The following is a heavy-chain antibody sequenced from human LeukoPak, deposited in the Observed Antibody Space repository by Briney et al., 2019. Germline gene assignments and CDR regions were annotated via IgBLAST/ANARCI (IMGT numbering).Heavy chain of an antibody. Sequence: GGSLRLSCAAYGFTLSSHSMNWVRQAPGKGLEWVSSISSSSSYIHSADSVKGRFTISRGNAKNSLYLQMNSLRAEDTAVYYCARDLYDSGAYSSPIDYRGQGTLVTVSS. CDR3: ARDLYDSGAYSSPIDY. CDR1: GFTLSSHS. V-gene: IGHV3-21*01. D-gene: IGHD3-22*01. CDR2: ISSSSSYI. J-gene: IGHJ4*02.